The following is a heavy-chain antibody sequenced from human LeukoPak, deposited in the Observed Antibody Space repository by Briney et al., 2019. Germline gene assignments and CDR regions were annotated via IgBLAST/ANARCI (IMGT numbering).Heavy chain of an antibody. CDR1: GGSISSYY. J-gene: IGHJ3*02. Sequence: SETLSLTCTVSGGSISSYYWSWIRQPPGKGLEWIGYNYYSGSTNYNPSLKSRVTISVDTSKNQFSLKLSSVTAADTAVYYCARHGYSYGGDAFDIWGQGTMVTVSS. D-gene: IGHD5-18*01. CDR3: ARHGYSYGGDAFDI. V-gene: IGHV4-59*01. CDR2: NYYSGST.